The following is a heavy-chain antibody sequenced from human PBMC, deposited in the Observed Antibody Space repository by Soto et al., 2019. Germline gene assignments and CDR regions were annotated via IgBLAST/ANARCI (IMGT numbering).Heavy chain of an antibody. CDR3: ARDRYYDSSGTFDS. V-gene: IGHV3-30-3*01. J-gene: IGHJ4*02. D-gene: IGHD3-22*01. Sequence: XGSLRLSCAASGFTFSSYGQHWVRQAPGKGLEWVAVISHDGSNKYYADSVKGRFTISRDNSKNTLYLQMNSLRAEDTAVYYCARDRYYDSSGTFDSWGQGPLVTVSS. CDR1: GFTFSSYG. CDR2: ISHDGSNK.